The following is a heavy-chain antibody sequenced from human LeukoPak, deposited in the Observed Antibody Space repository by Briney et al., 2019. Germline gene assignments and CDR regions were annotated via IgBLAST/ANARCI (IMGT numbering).Heavy chain of an antibody. CDR2: IRSKANSYAT. D-gene: IGHD3-10*02. Sequence: GGSLRLSCAASGFTFSGSAMHWVRQASGKGLEWVGRIRSKANSYATAYAASVEGRFTISRDDSKNTAYLQMNSLKTEDTAVYYCTRLEDYYDRNWGQGTLVTVSS. CDR1: GFTFSGSA. J-gene: IGHJ4*02. CDR3: TRLEDYYDRN. V-gene: IGHV3-73*01.